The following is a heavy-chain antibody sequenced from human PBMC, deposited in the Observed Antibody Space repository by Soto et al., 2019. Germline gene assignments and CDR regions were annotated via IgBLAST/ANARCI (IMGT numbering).Heavy chain of an antibody. Sequence: TLSLTCTVSGGSISSGGYYWSWIRQHPGKGLEWIGYIYYSGSTYYNPSLKSRVTISVDTSKNQFSLKLSSVTAADTAVYYCARDWGNYDFWSGHARLYGMDVWGQGATVTVSS. CDR1: GGSISSGGYY. D-gene: IGHD3-3*01. CDR3: ARDWGNYDFWSGHARLYGMDV. V-gene: IGHV4-31*03. CDR2: IYYSGST. J-gene: IGHJ6*02.